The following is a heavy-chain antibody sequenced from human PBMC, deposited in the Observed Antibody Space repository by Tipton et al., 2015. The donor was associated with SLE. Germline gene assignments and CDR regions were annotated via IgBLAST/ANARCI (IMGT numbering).Heavy chain of an antibody. J-gene: IGHJ6*03. V-gene: IGHV4-39*07. CDR1: GGSISSSSYY. CDR3: ARGVAGYYFYYYMDV. D-gene: IGHD2-15*01. Sequence: TLSLTCTVSGGSISSSSYYWGWIRQSPGRGLEWIGEFNHTGSTNYNPSLKSRVTISVDTSKNQLSLKLTSVTAADAAIYYCARGVAGYYFYYYMDVWGKGTTVTISS. CDR2: FNHTGST.